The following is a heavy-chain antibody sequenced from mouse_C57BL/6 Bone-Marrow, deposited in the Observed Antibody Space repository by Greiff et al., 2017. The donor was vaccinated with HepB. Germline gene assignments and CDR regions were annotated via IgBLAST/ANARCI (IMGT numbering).Heavy chain of an antibody. CDR3: ARDITTVAFDY. CDR1: GYSITSGYY. V-gene: IGHV3-6*01. CDR2: ISYDGSN. D-gene: IGHD1-1*01. J-gene: IGHJ2*01. Sequence: EVKLQESGPGLVKPSQSLSLTCSVTGYSITSGYYWNWIRQFPGNKLEWMGYISYDGSNNYNPSLKNRIAITRETSKNQFFLKLNSVTTEETATYYGARDITTVAFDYWGQGTTLTVSA.